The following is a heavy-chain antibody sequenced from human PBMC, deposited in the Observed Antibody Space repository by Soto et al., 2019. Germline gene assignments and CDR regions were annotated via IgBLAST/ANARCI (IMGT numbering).Heavy chain of an antibody. CDR3: ASGGVVGSGTFYNDY. CDR1: GFTFSSYW. CDR2: INNDGSST. J-gene: IGHJ4*02. V-gene: IGHV3-74*01. D-gene: IGHD3-10*01. Sequence: EVQLVESGGGLVQPGGSLRLSCAASGFTFSSYWMHWVRQAPGKELVWVSRINNDGSSTSYADSVKGRLTISRDNAKNTLYLQVNSLRAEDTAVYYCASGGVVGSGTFYNDYWGRGTLVTVSS.